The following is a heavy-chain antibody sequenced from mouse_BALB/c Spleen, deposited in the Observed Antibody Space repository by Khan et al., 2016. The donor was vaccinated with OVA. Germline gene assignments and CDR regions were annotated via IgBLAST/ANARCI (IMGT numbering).Heavy chain of an antibody. J-gene: IGHJ3*01. V-gene: IGHV1-77*01. D-gene: IGHD1-2*01. CDR1: GYTFTDYY. Sequence: QVQLQQSGAELARPGASVKLSCKASGYTFTDYYINWVKPRTGQGLEWIGEISPGSGGTSYNERFKGQATLTADKSSSTASMQLRSLTSEASAVYCCARVNYCGDTFAYWGQGTLVTVSA. CDR3: ARVNYCGDTFAY. CDR2: ISPGSGGT.